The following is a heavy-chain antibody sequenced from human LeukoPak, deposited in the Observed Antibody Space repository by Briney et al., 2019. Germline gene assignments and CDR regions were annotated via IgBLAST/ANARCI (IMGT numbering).Heavy chain of an antibody. V-gene: IGHV3-73*01. Sequence: GGSLRLSCAASGFTFSGSAMHWVRQASGKGLEWVGRIRSKANSYATAYAASVKGRFTISRDDSKNTAYLQMNSLKTEDTAVYYCTSATTYYYDSSGYYYFDYWGQGTLVTVSS. CDR1: GFTFSGSA. CDR3: TSATTYYYDSSGYYYFDY. D-gene: IGHD3-22*01. J-gene: IGHJ4*02. CDR2: IRSKANSYAT.